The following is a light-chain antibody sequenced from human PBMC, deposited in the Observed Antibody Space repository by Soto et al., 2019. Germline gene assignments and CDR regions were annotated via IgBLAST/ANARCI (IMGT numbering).Light chain of an antibody. Sequence: EIVLTQSPATLSVFPGERATLSCRASQTVRTNLAWYQQKPGQAPRLLIYDAFNRATGIPARFSGSGSGTNFTLTISSLEPEDFAVYYCQQRSSSPPRTVGQGARLEIK. V-gene: IGKV3-11*01. CDR3: QQRSSSPPRT. CDR1: QTVRTN. J-gene: IGKJ5*01. CDR2: DAF.